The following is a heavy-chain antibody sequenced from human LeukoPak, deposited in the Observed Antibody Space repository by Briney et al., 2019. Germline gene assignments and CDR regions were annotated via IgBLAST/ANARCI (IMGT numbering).Heavy chain of an antibody. D-gene: IGHD2-15*01. CDR2: TYYRSKWYY. CDR1: GDSVSSNSAA. CDR3: ARVQYPGGYCSGGSCYPFDL. Sequence: SQTLSLTCALSGDSVSSNSAAWNWVRQSPSRGLEWLGRTYYRSKWYYDYALSVKSRITINPDTSKNQFSLQLNSVTPEDTAVYYCARVQYPGGYCSGGSCYPFDLWGQGTMVTVSS. V-gene: IGHV6-1*01. J-gene: IGHJ3*01.